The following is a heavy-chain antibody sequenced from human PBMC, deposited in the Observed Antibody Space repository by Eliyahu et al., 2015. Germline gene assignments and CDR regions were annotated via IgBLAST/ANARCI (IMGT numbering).Heavy chain of an antibody. V-gene: IGHV3-30-3*02. J-gene: IGHJ4*02. CDR3: AKDVVDYAAGTYIPH. CDR2: XSXDGTIK. CDR1: GFPFNDFS. Sequence: QVLLVQSGGGVVQPGKSLRLSCVGSGFPFNDFSMHWVRQIPGKGLXWLAXXSXDGTIKHYGDSVKGRFTVSRKNSKKTLYLEMSSLRPEDTAVYFCAKDVVDYAAGTYIPHWGQGTQVTVSS. D-gene: IGHD4/OR15-4a*01.